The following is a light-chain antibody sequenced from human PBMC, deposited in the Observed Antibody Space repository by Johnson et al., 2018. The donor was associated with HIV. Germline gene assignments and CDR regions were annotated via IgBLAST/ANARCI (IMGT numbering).Light chain of an antibody. Sequence: QSVLTQPPSVSAAPGQKVTISCSGSSSNIGNNYVSWYQQLPGTAPKLLIYDNNKRPSGIPDRFSCSKSGTSATLGITGLQTGDEADYYCGTWDSSLSAYVVGTGTKVTVL. V-gene: IGLV1-51*01. CDR2: DNN. CDR3: GTWDSSLSAYV. CDR1: SSNIGNNY. J-gene: IGLJ1*01.